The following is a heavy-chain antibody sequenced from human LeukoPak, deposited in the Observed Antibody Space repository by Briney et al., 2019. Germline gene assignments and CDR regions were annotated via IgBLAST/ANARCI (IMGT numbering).Heavy chain of an antibody. J-gene: IGHJ4*02. Sequence: PGGSLRLSCEASGFTFSNYPMSWVRQAPGRGLEWVSVISESGDVTHYADAMKGRFTISRDNAKNTLNLQMNSLRAEDTAIYYCIRERFGDYAENWGQGTLVTVSS. CDR1: GFTFSNYP. V-gene: IGHV3-23*01. D-gene: IGHD4-17*01. CDR3: IRERFGDYAEN. CDR2: ISESGDVT.